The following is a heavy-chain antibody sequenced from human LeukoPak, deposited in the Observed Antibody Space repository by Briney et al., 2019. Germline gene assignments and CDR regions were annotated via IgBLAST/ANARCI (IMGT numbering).Heavy chain of an antibody. CDR1: GGSTNDAS. Sequence: SETLSLTCTASGGSTNDASWNWIRQPPGQGLEWIGYIYHSGGTNYNPSLKSRVSISLDTSKNQFSLKLSPATAADTAVYYCARVGTYYRSLDSWGQGTLVTVSS. J-gene: IGHJ4*02. D-gene: IGHD3-10*01. V-gene: IGHV4-59*01. CDR3: ARVGTYYRSLDS. CDR2: IYHSGGT.